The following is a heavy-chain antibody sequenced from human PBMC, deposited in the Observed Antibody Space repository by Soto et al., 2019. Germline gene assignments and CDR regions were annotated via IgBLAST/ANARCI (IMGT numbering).Heavy chain of an antibody. D-gene: IGHD5-18*01. J-gene: IGHJ4*02. CDR1: GGSISSYY. Sequence: SETLSLTCTVSGGSISSYYWSWIRQPPGKGLEWIGYIYYSGSTNYNPSLKSRVTISVDTSKNQFSLKLSSVTAADTAVYYCARVTLGIQLWFYFDYWGQGTLVTVS. CDR2: IYYSGST. CDR3: ARVTLGIQLWFYFDY. V-gene: IGHV4-59*01.